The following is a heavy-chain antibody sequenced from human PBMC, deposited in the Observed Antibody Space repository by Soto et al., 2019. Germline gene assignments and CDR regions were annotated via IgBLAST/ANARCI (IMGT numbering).Heavy chain of an antibody. D-gene: IGHD6-19*01. V-gene: IGHV3-33*01. CDR3: TRDPLIAVAAYDAFDI. CDR1: GFTFSSYG. CDR2: IWYDGSNK. J-gene: IGHJ3*02. Sequence: PGGSLRLSCAASGFTFSSYGMHWVRQAPGKGLEWVAVIWYDGSNKYYADSVKGRYTISRDDSKNTVYLQMNSLGAEVTAVYYCTRDPLIAVAAYDAFDIWGQGTSVTVSS.